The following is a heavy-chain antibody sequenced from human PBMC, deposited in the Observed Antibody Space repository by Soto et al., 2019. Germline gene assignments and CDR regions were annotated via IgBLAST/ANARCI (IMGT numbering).Heavy chain of an antibody. J-gene: IGHJ4*02. D-gene: IGHD3-22*01. CDR1: GYSFTSYW. CDR3: ARHPYDSSGYYEYVFDY. V-gene: IGHV5-10-1*01. Sequence: GESLKISCKGSGYSFTSYWISWVRQMPGKGLEWMGRIDPSDSYTNYSPSFQGHVTISADKSISTAYLQWSSLKASDTAMYYCARHPYDSSGYYEYVFDYWGQGTLVTVSS. CDR2: IDPSDSYT.